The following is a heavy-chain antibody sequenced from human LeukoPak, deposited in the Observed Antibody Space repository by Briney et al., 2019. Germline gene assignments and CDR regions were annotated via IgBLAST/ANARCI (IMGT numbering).Heavy chain of an antibody. CDR2: ISYNGRSI. Sequence: GGSLRLSCAASGFIFSTYEMNWVRQAPGKGLERLSYISYNGRSIYYADSVKGRFTISRDNAKNFLYLQMNSLRAEDTAVYYCARDGRWINYYDGSSPVWGQGTLVTVSS. J-gene: IGHJ4*02. V-gene: IGHV3-48*03. CDR1: GFIFSTYE. CDR3: ARDGRWINYYDGSSPV. D-gene: IGHD3-22*01.